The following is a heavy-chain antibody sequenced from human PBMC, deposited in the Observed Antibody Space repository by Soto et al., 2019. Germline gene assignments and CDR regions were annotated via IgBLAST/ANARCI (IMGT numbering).Heavy chain of an antibody. V-gene: IGHV2-5*02. CDR2: IYWDDDK. Sequence: QITLKESGPTLVKPTQTLTLTCTFSGFSLSTSGVGVGWIRQPPGKALEWLALIYWDDDKRYSPSLKSRLTTPKDTSKNQVVLTMTNMDPVDTATYYCAHRAVAGLNDAFDIWGQGTMVTVSS. J-gene: IGHJ3*02. CDR1: GFSLSTSGVG. D-gene: IGHD6-19*01. CDR3: AHRAVAGLNDAFDI.